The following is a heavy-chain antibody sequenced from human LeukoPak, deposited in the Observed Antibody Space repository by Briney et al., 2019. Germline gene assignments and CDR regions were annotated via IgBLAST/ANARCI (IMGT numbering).Heavy chain of an antibody. Sequence: GGSLRLSCAASGFTFSSYSMNWVRQAPGKGLEWVSSISSSSSYIYYADSVKGRFTISRDNAKNSLYLQMNSLRAEDTAVYYCARGSQLWLVGAFDIWGQGTMVTVSS. D-gene: IGHD5-18*01. J-gene: IGHJ3*02. CDR2: ISSSSSYI. V-gene: IGHV3-21*01. CDR1: GFTFSSYS. CDR3: ARGSQLWLVGAFDI.